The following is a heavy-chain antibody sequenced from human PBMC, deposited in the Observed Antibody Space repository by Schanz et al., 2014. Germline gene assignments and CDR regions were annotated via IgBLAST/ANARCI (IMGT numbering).Heavy chain of an antibody. V-gene: IGHV3-11*05. J-gene: IGHJ6*02. CDR1: GFTFRDYY. CDR3: AKGMGYCSGGTCYDYYYYGLDV. Sequence: QVQLVESGGGLVKPGGSLRLSCAASGFTFRDYYMSWIRQAPGKGLEWVSDISGTTTYTNYADSVKGRFTISRDNAKNSLYLQMNSLRAEDTAVFYCAKGMGYCSGGTCYDYYYYGLDVWGQGTTVTVSS. CDR2: ISGTTTYT. D-gene: IGHD2-15*01.